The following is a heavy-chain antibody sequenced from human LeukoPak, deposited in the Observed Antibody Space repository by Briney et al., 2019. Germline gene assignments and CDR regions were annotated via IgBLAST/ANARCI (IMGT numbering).Heavy chain of an antibody. D-gene: IGHD3-22*01. Sequence: GGSLRLSCAASGFTFSSYSMNWVRQAPGKGLEWVSAISGSGGSTYYADSVKGRFTISRDNSKNTLYLQMNSLRAEDTAVYYCATSPNPLYYYDSSGWTDYWGQGTLVTVSS. V-gene: IGHV3-23*01. CDR3: ATSPNPLYYYDSSGWTDY. CDR2: ISGSGGST. J-gene: IGHJ4*02. CDR1: GFTFSSYS.